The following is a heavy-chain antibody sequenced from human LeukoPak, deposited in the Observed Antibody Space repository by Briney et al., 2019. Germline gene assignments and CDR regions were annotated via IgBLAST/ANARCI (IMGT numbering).Heavy chain of an antibody. CDR2: IDPNSGGT. D-gene: IGHD1-26*01. Sequence: ASVKVSCKASGYTFTAYYMHWVRQAPGQGLELMGWIDPNSGGTVYAQTFQGRVTMTRDTSINTAYMELSRLKVDDTAVYYCARDRGSGRYHPYWGQGTLVTVSS. CDR1: GYTFTAYY. J-gene: IGHJ4*02. CDR3: ARDRGSGRYHPY. V-gene: IGHV1-2*02.